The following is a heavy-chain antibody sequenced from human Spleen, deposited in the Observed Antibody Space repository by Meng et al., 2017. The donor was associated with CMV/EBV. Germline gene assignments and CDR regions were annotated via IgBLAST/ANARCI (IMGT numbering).Heavy chain of an antibody. CDR2: IIPILGIA. V-gene: IGHV1-69*10. CDR3: ARAGSSGWTQGFDY. CDR1: GGTFSSHG. J-gene: IGHJ4*02. Sequence: SVKVSCKASGGTFSSHGISWVRQAPGQGFEWMGGIIPILGIANYAQKFQGRVTIIADKSTRTAYMELSSLRSEDTAVYYCARAGSSGWTQGFDYWGQGTLVTASS. D-gene: IGHD6-19*01.